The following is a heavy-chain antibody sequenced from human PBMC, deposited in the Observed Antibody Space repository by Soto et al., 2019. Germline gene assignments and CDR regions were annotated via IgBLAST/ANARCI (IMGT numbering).Heavy chain of an antibody. CDR1: GFTFSTYG. Sequence: GGSLRLSCAASGFTFSTYGMHWVRQAPVKGLEWVAVISYDGSNKYYAGSVKGRFTISRDNFKNTLYLQMNSLRAEDTAVYYCAKDRGYGDYALDYWGQGTLVTVSS. V-gene: IGHV3-30*18. CDR2: ISYDGSNK. J-gene: IGHJ4*02. D-gene: IGHD4-17*01. CDR3: AKDRGYGDYALDY.